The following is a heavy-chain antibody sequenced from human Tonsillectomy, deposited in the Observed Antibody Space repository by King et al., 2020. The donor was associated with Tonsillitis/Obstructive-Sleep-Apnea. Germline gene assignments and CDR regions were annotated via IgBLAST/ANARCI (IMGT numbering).Heavy chain of an antibody. Sequence: QLVQSGAEVKKPGASVKVSCKVSGYTLTELSMHWVRQAPGKGLEWMGGFDPEDGETIYAQKFQGRITMTEDTSTDTAYMDLGSLRSDDTAVYYCTSRAEKEPSGSYSFDYWGQGTLVTVSS. CDR3: TSRAEKEPSGSYSFDY. D-gene: IGHD1-26*01. V-gene: IGHV1-24*01. CDR2: FDPEDGET. J-gene: IGHJ4*02. CDR1: GYTLTELS.